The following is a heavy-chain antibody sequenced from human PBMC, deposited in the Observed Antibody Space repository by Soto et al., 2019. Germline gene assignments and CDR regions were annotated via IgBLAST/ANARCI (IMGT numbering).Heavy chain of an antibody. CDR2: IYWDDDK. Sequence: QITLKETGPTLMRPTQTLTLTCSFSGFPVSSNGVGVGWIRQPPGKALEWLALIYWDDDKSYSPSLNIRLTITKDTSKNQVVLILTSIDPVDTATYYCAHWGATLVPVGGGPTFDVWGQGTPVIVSS. J-gene: IGHJ3*01. V-gene: IGHV2-5*02. CDR1: GFPVSSNGVG. CDR3: AHWGATLVPVGGGPTFDV. D-gene: IGHD1-26*01.